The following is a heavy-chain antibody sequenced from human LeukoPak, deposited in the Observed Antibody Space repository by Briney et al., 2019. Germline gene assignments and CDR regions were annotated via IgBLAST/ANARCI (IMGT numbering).Heavy chain of an antibody. CDR1: GFTFSSYS. Sequence: SGGSLRLSCAASGFTFSSYSMNWVRQAPGKGLEWVSYISSSGNTIYYADSVKGRFTISRDNAKNSLYLQMNSLRAEDTAVYYCARAPVYCSSTSCYPGDYYYGMDVWGQGTTVTVSS. CDR3: ARAPVYCSSTSCYPGDYYYGMDV. J-gene: IGHJ6*02. D-gene: IGHD2-2*01. CDR2: ISSSGNTI. V-gene: IGHV3-48*01.